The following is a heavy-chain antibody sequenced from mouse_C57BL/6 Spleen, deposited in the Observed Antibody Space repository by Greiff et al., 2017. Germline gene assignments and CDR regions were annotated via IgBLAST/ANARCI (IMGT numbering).Heavy chain of an antibody. D-gene: IGHD1-1*01. Sequence: EVQLQESGGDLVKPGGSLKLSCAASGFTFSSYGMSWVRQTPDKRLEWVANISSGGSYTYYPASVKVRFTLSVVNAKSTLYLQMSSLESEDTALYYCARLGGFGSSYFDYGGQSTTLTVFS. V-gene: IGHV5-6*01. J-gene: IGHJ2*01. CDR1: GFTFSSYG. CDR2: ISSGGSYT. CDR3: ARLGGFGSSYFDY.